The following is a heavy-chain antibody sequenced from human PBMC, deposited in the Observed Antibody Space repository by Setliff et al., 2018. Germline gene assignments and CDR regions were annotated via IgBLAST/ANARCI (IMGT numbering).Heavy chain of an antibody. CDR1: DGSLSTYY. CDR2: VYYSGTA. D-gene: IGHD5-12*01. J-gene: IGHJ4*02. V-gene: IGHV4-59*01. CDR3: ARGGTFRYFDC. Sequence: SETLSLTCTVSDGSLSTYYWSWIRQPPGKGLEFIGYVYYSGTANYSPSLRSRLTISVDTSKNQFSLKLRSVTAADTAVYYCARGGTFRYFDCWGQGAQVTVSS.